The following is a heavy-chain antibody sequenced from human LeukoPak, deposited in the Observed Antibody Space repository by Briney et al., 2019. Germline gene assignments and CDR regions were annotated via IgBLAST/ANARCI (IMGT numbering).Heavy chain of an antibody. V-gene: IGHV4-4*07. Sequence: SETLSLTCTVSGGSISSYYWSWIRQPAGKGLEWIGRIYTSGSTNYNPSLKSRVTMSVDTSKNQFSLKLSSVTAADTAVYYCARAHRWMATTRGYFDYWGQGTLVTVSS. J-gene: IGHJ4*02. CDR2: IYTSGST. CDR3: ARAHRWMATTRGYFDY. D-gene: IGHD5-24*01. CDR1: GGSISSYY.